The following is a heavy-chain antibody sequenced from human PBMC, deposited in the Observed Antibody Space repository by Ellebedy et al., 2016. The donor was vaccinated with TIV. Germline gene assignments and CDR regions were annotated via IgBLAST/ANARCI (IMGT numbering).Heavy chain of an antibody. V-gene: IGHV3-33*01. D-gene: IGHD2-21*02. Sequence: PGGSLRLSCPASGFTFSRYGMHWVRQAPGKGLEWVAVIWYDGSNKYSADSVKGRFTISRDNSKNTLYLQMNSLRAEDTAVYYCARDQLRCGGDCYSAPRYYFDYWGQGTLVTVSS. CDR1: GFTFSRYG. CDR3: ARDQLRCGGDCYSAPRYYFDY. J-gene: IGHJ4*02. CDR2: IWYDGSNK.